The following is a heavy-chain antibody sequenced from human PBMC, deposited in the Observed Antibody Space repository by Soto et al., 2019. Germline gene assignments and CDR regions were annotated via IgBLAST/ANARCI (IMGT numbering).Heavy chain of an antibody. CDR2: ISGGGGST. V-gene: IGHV3-23*01. D-gene: IGHD3-22*01. CDR3: AKDPTSYDSSAQFDS. Sequence: EVQLLDSGGRLVQPGGSLRLSCAASGFSFSIYAMNWVRQAPGKGLEWVSGISGGGGSTYYADSVKGRFTISRDNSNTTLYLQRDSLRVEDTAVYYCAKDPTSYDSSAQFDSWGQGTLVTVSS. J-gene: IGHJ4*02. CDR1: GFSFSIYA.